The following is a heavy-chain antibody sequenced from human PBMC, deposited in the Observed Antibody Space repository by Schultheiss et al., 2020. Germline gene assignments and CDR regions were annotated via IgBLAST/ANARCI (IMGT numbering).Heavy chain of an antibody. CDR3: ARVEYSGGRPGDGFDI. CDR1: GFTFSDYY. Sequence: GGSLRLSCAASGFTFSDYYMSWIRQAPGKGLEWVAYISSSGTYTNYADSVKGRFTISRDNAKNTLYLQMNSLRAEDTAIYYCARVEYSGGRPGDGFDIWGQGTMVTVSS. CDR2: ISSSGTYT. D-gene: IGHD1-26*01. V-gene: IGHV3-11*06. J-gene: IGHJ3*02.